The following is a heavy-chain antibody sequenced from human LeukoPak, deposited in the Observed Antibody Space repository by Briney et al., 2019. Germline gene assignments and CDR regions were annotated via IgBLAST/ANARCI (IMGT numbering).Heavy chain of an antibody. V-gene: IGHV1-2*02. CDR3: ARDSSVIRYFDWLLSYDAFDI. Sequence: ASVKVSCKAFGYTFTGYYMHWVRQAPGQGLEWMGWINPNSGGTNYAQKFQGRVTMTRDTSISTAYMELSRLRSDDTAVYYCARDSSVIRYFDWLLSYDAFDIWGQGTMVTVSS. CDR2: INPNSGGT. J-gene: IGHJ3*02. D-gene: IGHD3-9*01. CDR1: GYTFTGYY.